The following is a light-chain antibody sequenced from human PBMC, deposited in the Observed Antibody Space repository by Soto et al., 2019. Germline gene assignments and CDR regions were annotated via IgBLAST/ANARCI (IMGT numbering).Light chain of an antibody. CDR1: QGISSY. CDR2: AAS. CDR3: QQYYSYPWP. Sequence: AIRMTQSPSSLSASTGDRVTITCRASQGISSYLAWYQQKPGKAPKLLIYAASTLQSGVPSRFSGSGSGTDFTLTTSCLQSEDFATYYCQQYYSYPWPFGQGTKVDIK. J-gene: IGKJ1*01. V-gene: IGKV1-8*01.